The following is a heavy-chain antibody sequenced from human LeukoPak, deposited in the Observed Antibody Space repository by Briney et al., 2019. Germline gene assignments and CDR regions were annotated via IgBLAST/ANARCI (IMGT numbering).Heavy chain of an antibody. V-gene: IGHV4-30-4*01. CDR2: IYYSGST. CDR1: GGSISSGDYY. CDR3: ARVVPAAKGDDFDI. D-gene: IGHD2-2*01. Sequence: SETLSLTCTVSGGSISSGDYYWSWIRQPPGKGLEWIGYIYYSGSTYYNPSLKSRVTISVDTSKNQFSLKLSSVTAADTAVYYCARVVPAAKGDDFDIWGQGTMVTVSS. J-gene: IGHJ3*02.